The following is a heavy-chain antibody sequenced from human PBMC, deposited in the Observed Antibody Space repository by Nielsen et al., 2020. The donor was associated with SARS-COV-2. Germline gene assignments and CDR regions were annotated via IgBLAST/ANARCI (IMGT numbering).Heavy chain of an antibody. Sequence: GSLRLSCTVSGGSISSSSYYWGWIRQPPGKGLEWIGSIYYSGSTYYNPSLKSRVTISVDTSKNQFSLKLSSVTAADTAVYYCATSIVVVPAAMPGAFDIWGQGTMVTVSS. J-gene: IGHJ3*02. CDR3: ATSIVVVPAAMPGAFDI. D-gene: IGHD2-2*01. CDR1: GGSISSSSYY. V-gene: IGHV4-39*01. CDR2: IYYSGST.